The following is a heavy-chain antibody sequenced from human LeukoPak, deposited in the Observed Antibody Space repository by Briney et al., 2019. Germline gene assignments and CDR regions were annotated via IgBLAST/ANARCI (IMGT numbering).Heavy chain of an antibody. CDR3: ARDRGGYYDSSGYYVRFDP. CDR1: GGSISSYY. V-gene: IGHV4-59*01. CDR2: IYYSGST. D-gene: IGHD3-22*01. J-gene: IGHJ5*02. Sequence: ASETLSLTCTVSGGSISSYYWSWIRQPPGKGLEWIGYIYYSGSTNYNPSLNSRFTISVDTSKNQFSMKLSSVTAADTAVYYCARDRGGYYDSSGYYVRFDPWGQGTLVTVSS.